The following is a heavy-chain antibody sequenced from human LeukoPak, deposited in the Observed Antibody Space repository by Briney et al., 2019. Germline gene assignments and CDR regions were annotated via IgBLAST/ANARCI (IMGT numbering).Heavy chain of an antibody. J-gene: IGHJ4*02. V-gene: IGHV1-2*04. CDR1: GYTFTGYY. CDR2: INPNSGGT. D-gene: IGHD6-19*01. Sequence: ASVKVSCKASGYTFTGYYMHWVRQAPGQGLEWMGWINPNSGGTNYAQKFQGWVTMTRDTSISTAYMELSRLRSDGAAVYYCAREGGYSSGFDYWGQGTLVTVSS. CDR3: AREGGYSSGFDY.